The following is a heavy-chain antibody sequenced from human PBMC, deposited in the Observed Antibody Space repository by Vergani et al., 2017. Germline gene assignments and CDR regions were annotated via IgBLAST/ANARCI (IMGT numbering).Heavy chain of an antibody. CDR2: IKFDGSNQ. CDR3: AEHFRGWGLTY. CDR1: GFTLSNYD. V-gene: IGHV3-30*02. J-gene: IGHJ4*02. Sequence: QVQLVESGGGVVQRGGSLRLSCATSGFTLSNYDMQWIRQGPGKGLEFVAFIKFDGSNQYYADSVKGRFTLSRDFSKNTLYLQMNSLRTDDTATYYCAEHFRGWGLTYWGQGTQFIVSS. D-gene: IGHD3-16*01.